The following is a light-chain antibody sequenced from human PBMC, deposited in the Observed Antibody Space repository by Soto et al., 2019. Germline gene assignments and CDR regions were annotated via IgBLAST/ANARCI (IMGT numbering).Light chain of an antibody. CDR2: GAS. CDR1: QSVSSN. Sequence: EIVMTQSPATLSVSPGARATLSCRASQSVSSNFAWYQQKPGQTPRHLIYGASTRATGIPARFSGSGSGTEFTLTISSLQSEDFAVYYCQQYNNWPPWTFGQGTKVEIK. CDR3: QQYNNWPPWT. J-gene: IGKJ1*01. V-gene: IGKV3-15*01.